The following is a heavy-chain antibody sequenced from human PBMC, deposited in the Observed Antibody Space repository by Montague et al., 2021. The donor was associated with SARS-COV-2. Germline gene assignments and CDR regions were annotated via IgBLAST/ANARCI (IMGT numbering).Heavy chain of an antibody. Sequence: SETLSLTCFRLVSWNSGADRKSTRLQSTETCLACVVVSYHTGSTKYKPSLKSRVSMSVDKSWNQFSLRLTSVTAADTAIYYCARKGSGRSDLAYWGQGTLVTVSS. V-gene: IGHV4/OR15-8*01. CDR3: ARKGSGRSDLAY. CDR2: SYHTGST. CDR1: VSWNSGADR. D-gene: IGHD1-26*01. J-gene: IGHJ4*02.